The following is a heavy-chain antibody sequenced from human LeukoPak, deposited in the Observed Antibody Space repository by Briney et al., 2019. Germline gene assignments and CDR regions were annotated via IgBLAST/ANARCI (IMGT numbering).Heavy chain of an antibody. V-gene: IGHV4-59*01. CDR2: IYYSGST. D-gene: IGHD5-12*01. J-gene: IGHJ4*02. CDR3: ARGMVATNFDY. Sequence: SETLSLTCTVSGGSISSYYWSWIRKPPGKGLEWIGYIYYSGSTNYNPSLKSRVTISVDTSKNQFSLKLSSVTAADTAVYYCARGMVATNFDYWGQGTLVTVSS. CDR1: GGSISSYY.